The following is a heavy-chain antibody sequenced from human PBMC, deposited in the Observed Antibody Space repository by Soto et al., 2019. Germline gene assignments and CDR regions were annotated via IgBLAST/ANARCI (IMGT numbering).Heavy chain of an antibody. Sequence: QITLKESGPTLVQPTQTLTLTCSFSGFSLITTGAGVGWIRQPPGKDPEWLALIYWDGEKRYSPALKSRLTITKDSSKNQVVLTMTNMDPVDTATYYCARRQSIMIRGANAFDIWGQGTFLSVSS. CDR2: IYWDGEK. CDR3: ARRQSIMIRGANAFDI. CDR1: GFSLITTGAG. D-gene: IGHD3-10*01. V-gene: IGHV2-5*02. J-gene: IGHJ3*02.